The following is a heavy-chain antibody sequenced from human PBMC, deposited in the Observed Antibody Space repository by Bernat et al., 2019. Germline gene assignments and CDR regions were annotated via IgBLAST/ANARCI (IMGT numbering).Heavy chain of an antibody. Sequence: QVQLVQSGAEVKKPGSSVKVSCKASGGTFSSYAISWVRQAPGQGLEWMGRIIPILGIANYAQKFQGRVTITADESTSTAYMELSSLRSEDTAVYYCARDHEGATPGGYWGQGTLVTVSS. CDR1: GGTFSSYA. CDR2: IIPILGIA. CDR3: ARDHEGATPGGY. D-gene: IGHD1-26*01. J-gene: IGHJ4*02. V-gene: IGHV1-69*04.